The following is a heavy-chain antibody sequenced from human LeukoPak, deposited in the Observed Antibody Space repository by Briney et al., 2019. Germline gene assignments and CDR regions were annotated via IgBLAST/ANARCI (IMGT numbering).Heavy chain of an antibody. D-gene: IGHD4-11*01. Sequence: GASVKVSCKASGYTFTSYDINWVRQATGQGLEWMGWMNPNSGNTGYAQKFQGRVTMTRNTSISTAYMELSSLRSDDTAVYYCARAAHDYSNTYFYYWGQGTLVTVSS. CDR2: MNPNSGNT. CDR1: GYTFTSYD. J-gene: IGHJ4*02. CDR3: ARAAHDYSNTYFYY. V-gene: IGHV1-8*01.